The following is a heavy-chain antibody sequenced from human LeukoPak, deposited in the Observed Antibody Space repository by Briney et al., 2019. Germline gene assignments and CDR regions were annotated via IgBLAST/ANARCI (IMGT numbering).Heavy chain of an antibody. J-gene: IGHJ4*02. CDR2: ISSSSYI. CDR1: GFTFSSYS. Sequence: GGSLRLSCAASGFTFSSYSMNWVRQAPGKGLEWVSSISSSSYIYYADSLKGRFTISRDNSKNSLYLQMNSLRAEDTAVCYRVRRGPATGGNFDYWGQGTLVTVSS. V-gene: IGHV3-21*01. CDR3: VRRGPATGGNFDY. D-gene: IGHD3-16*01.